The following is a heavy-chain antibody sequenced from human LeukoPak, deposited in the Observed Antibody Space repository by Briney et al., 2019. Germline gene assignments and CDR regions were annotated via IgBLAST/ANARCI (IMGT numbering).Heavy chain of an antibody. CDR2: INHSGTT. V-gene: IGHV4-4*02. D-gene: IGHD4-23*01. Sequence: SETLSLTCAVSGGSISSSNYWSWVRQPPGKGLDWIGEINHSGTTNYNPSLRSRVTISVDKSKNHFSLKLSSVTAEDTAVYYCARGAHKRDDYGGFFDYWGQGTLVTVSS. CDR1: GGSISSSNY. J-gene: IGHJ4*02. CDR3: ARGAHKRDDYGGFFDY.